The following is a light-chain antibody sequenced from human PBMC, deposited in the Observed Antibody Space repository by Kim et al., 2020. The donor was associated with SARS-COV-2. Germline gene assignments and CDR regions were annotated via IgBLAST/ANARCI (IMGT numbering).Light chain of an antibody. Sequence: GQVVTIFCSGSYSNVGGNTVNWCEQRPGTAPKLLIFGYNQRPSGVPARFSASKSGPSASLAISGLQSEDEADYYCAAWDDNLNGVGFGGGTQLTVL. CDR3: AAWDDNLNGVG. V-gene: IGLV1-44*01. CDR1: YSNVGGNT. J-gene: IGLJ2*01. CDR2: GYN.